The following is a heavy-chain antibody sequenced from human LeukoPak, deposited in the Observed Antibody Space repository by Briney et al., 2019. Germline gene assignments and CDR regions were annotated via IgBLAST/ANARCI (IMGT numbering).Heavy chain of an antibody. D-gene: IGHD3-9*01. V-gene: IGHV3-13*04. J-gene: IGHJ4*02. Sequence: GGSLRLSCAASGFTFTSYDMHWVRQVTGKGLEWVSAIGIAGDTYYPGSVRGRFTISRENAKNSLYLQMNSLRAEDTAVYYCAKDGRRTYYDILTGPSVNCFDYWGQGTLVTVSS. CDR2: IGIAGDT. CDR3: AKDGRRTYYDILTGPSVNCFDY. CDR1: GFTFTSYD.